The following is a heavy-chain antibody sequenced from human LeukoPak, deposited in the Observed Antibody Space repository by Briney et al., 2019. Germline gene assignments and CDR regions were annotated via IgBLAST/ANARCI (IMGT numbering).Heavy chain of an antibody. CDR1: EFTPSSYW. CDR3: ARVNPLMAPGAFDI. D-gene: IGHD2-8*01. Sequence: GGSLRLSCAASEFTPSSYWMAWVRQAPGKGLAWVANIKQDGSEKYYVDSVKGRFTISRDNARNSLYLQMNNLRAEDTAIFYCARVNPLMAPGAFDIWGQGTMVAVSS. CDR2: IKQDGSEK. V-gene: IGHV3-7*01. J-gene: IGHJ3*02.